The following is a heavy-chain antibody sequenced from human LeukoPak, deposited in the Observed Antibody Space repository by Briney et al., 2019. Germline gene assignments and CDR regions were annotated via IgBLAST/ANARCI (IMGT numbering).Heavy chain of an antibody. V-gene: IGHV1-18*04. Sequence: ASVKVSCKASGYTFTGYYIHWVRQAPGQGLEWMGWINAYNVNTNYAQKLQGRGTMTTDTSTSTAYMELMSLRSDETAVYYCARSGSGSYWTHYYWGQGTLVTVSS. CDR3: ARSGSGSYWTHYY. CDR1: GYTFTGYY. D-gene: IGHD3-10*01. J-gene: IGHJ4*02. CDR2: INAYNVNT.